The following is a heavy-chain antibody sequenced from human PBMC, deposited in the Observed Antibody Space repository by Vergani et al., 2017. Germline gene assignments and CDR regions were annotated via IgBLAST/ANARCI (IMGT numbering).Heavy chain of an antibody. D-gene: IGHD3-3*01. Sequence: EVQLVESGGGLVQPGRSLRLSCAASGFTFDDYAMHWVRQAPGKGLEWVANIKQDGSEKYYVDSVKGRFTISRDNAKNSLYLQMNSLRAEDTAVYYCATRKYYDFWSGYYGWFDPWGQGTLVTVSS. CDR1: GFTFDDYA. CDR2: IKQDGSEK. J-gene: IGHJ5*02. V-gene: IGHV3-7*01. CDR3: ATRKYYDFWSGYYGWFDP.